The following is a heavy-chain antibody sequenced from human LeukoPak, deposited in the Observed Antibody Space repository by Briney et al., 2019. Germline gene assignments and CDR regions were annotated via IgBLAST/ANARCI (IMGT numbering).Heavy chain of an antibody. V-gene: IGHV1-18*01. CDR1: GYTFTSYG. CDR2: ISAYNGNT. J-gene: IGHJ3*02. Sequence: GASVKVSCKASGYTFTSYGICWVRQAPGQGLEWRGWISAYNGNTNYAQKLQGRVTMTTDTSTSTAYMELRSLRSDDTAVYYCARDIVVVPAAMDAFDIWGQGTMVTVSS. CDR3: ARDIVVVPAAMDAFDI. D-gene: IGHD2-2*01.